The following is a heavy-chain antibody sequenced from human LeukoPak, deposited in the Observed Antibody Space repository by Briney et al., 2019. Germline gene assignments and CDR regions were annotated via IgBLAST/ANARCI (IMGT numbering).Heavy chain of an antibody. Sequence: GGSLRLSCAASGFTFSSYAMHWVRQAPGKGLEWVAVISYDGSNKYYADSVKGRFTISRDNSKNTLYLQMNSLRAEDTAVYYCARDGSSSGFPRATFDYWGQGTLVTVSS. J-gene: IGHJ4*02. V-gene: IGHV3-30-3*01. D-gene: IGHD6-19*01. CDR3: ARDGSSSGFPRATFDY. CDR2: ISYDGSNK. CDR1: GFTFSSYA.